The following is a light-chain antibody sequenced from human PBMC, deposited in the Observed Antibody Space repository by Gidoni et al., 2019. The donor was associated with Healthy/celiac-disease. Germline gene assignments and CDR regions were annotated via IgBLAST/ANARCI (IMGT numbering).Light chain of an antibody. V-gene: IGKV1-5*03. J-gene: IGKJ3*01. Sequence: DIQMTQSPSTLSASVGDRVTITCRASQSISSWVAWYQQKPGKAPKLLIYKASSLESGVPSRFSGSGSGTEFTLTISSLQPDDFATDYCQQYNSYPFTFGPGTKVDIK. CDR2: KAS. CDR1: QSISSW. CDR3: QQYNSYPFT.